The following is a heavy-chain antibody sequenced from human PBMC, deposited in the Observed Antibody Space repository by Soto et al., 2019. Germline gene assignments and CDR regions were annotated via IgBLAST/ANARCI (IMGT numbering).Heavy chain of an antibody. J-gene: IGHJ4*02. CDR3: AKDIGVTVTRGFDY. Sequence: EVQLVESGGGLVQPGRPLRLSCAASGFTFDDYAMHWVRQAPGKGLEWVSGISWNSGSIGYADSVKGRFTISRDNAKNSLYLQMNSLRAEDTALYYCAKDIGVTVTRGFDYWGQGTLVTVSS. V-gene: IGHV3-9*01. CDR1: GFTFDDYA. CDR2: ISWNSGSI. D-gene: IGHD4-4*01.